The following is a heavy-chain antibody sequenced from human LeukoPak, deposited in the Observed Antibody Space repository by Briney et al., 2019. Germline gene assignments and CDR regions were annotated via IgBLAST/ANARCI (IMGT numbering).Heavy chain of an antibody. CDR2: ISGSGANT. CDR1: GFTFSTYG. V-gene: IGHV3-23*01. CDR3: ARGSLAAATFDY. Sequence: GGSLRLSCTTSGFTFSTYGMAWVRQAPGKGLEWVSSISGSGANTNYADPVKGRFTISRDNSNNTLYLQMNSLRAEDTAVYYCARGSLAAATFDYWGQGTLVTVSS. J-gene: IGHJ4*02. D-gene: IGHD6-25*01.